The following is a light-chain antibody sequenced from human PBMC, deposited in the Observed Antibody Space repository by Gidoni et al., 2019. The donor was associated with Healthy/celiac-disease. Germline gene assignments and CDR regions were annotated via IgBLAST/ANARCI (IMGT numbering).Light chain of an antibody. V-gene: IGKV1-39*01. J-gene: IGKJ2*01. CDR3: QQSYSTPPNT. Sequence: DIQMTQSPSSLSASVADRVTITIRASQSISSYLNWYRQNPGKAPKLLLYAASSLQSGVPSRFRGSGSGTDFTLTISSLQPEDFATYYCQQSYSTPPNTFGQGTKLEIK. CDR2: AAS. CDR1: QSISSY.